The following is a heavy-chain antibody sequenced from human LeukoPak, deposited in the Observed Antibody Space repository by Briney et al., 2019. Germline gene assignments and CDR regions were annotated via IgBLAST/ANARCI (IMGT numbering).Heavy chain of an antibody. CDR2: INHSGST. V-gene: IGHV4-34*01. CDR3: ARGGFNCSSTSCPPGRSGGIDY. Sequence: SETLSLTCAVYGGSFSGYYWSWIRQPPGKGLEWIGEINHSGSTNYNPSLKSRVTISVDTSKNQFSLKLSSVTAADTAVYYGARGGFNCSSTSCPPGRSGGIDYWGQGTLVTVSS. D-gene: IGHD2-2*01. J-gene: IGHJ4*02. CDR1: GGSFSGYY.